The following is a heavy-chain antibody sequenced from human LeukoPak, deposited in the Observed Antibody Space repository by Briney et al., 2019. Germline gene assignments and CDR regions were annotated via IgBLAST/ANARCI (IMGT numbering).Heavy chain of an antibody. CDR2: INPSGGST. V-gene: IGHV1-46*01. D-gene: IGHD5-24*01. Sequence: ASVKVSCKASGYTFTSYYKHWVRQAPGQGLEWMGIINPSGGSTSYAQTFQGRVFMTRDTSTSTVYMELSSLKSEDTAVYYCARVRDGYNDAYDIWGQGTMVTVSS. CDR1: GYTFTSYY. CDR3: ARVRDGYNDAYDI. J-gene: IGHJ3*02.